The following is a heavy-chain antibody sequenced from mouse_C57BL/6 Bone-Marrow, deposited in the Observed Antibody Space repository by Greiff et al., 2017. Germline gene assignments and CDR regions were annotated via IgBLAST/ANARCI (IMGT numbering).Heavy chain of an antibody. J-gene: IGHJ3*01. CDR3: ARESYYYGSSSFAY. D-gene: IGHD1-1*01. CDR1: AYTFTSYW. CDR2: FDPSDSYT. Sequence: AQLQQLGAELVMPGASVKLSCKPLAYTFTSYWLHWWKQRPGQGLEWIGEFDPSDSYTNYNQKFKGKPILTVDKSSSTAYIQLRSLTSGDSEVYYCARESYYYGSSSFAYWGQGTLVTVSA. V-gene: IGHV1-69*01.